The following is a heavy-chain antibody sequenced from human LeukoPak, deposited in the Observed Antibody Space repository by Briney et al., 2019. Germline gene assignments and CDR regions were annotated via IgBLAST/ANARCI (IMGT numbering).Heavy chain of an antibody. CDR1: GFTFSSHS. CDR3: ARDFGAFVTTIVVATDHAFDI. J-gene: IGHJ3*02. Sequence: GGSLRLSCAASGFTFSSHSMNWVRQAPGKGLEWVSSISSSSSYIYYADSVKGRFTISRDNAKNSLYLQMNSLRAEDTAVYYCARDFGAFVTTIVVATDHAFDIWGQGTMVTVSS. V-gene: IGHV3-21*01. D-gene: IGHD3-22*01. CDR2: ISSSSSYI.